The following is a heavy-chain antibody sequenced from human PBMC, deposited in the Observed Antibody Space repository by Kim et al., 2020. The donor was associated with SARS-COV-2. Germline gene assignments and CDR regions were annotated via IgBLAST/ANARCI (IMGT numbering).Heavy chain of an antibody. CDR1: GFTFSSYA. J-gene: IGHJ4*02. Sequence: GGSLRLSCSASGFTFSSYAMHWVRQAPGKGLEYVSAISSNGGSTYYADSVKGRFTISRDNSKNTLYLQMSSLRAEDTAVYYCVKQIQLWRYYFDYWGQGTLVTVSS. V-gene: IGHV3-64D*06. CDR2: ISSNGGST. CDR3: VKQIQLWRYYFDY. D-gene: IGHD5-18*01.